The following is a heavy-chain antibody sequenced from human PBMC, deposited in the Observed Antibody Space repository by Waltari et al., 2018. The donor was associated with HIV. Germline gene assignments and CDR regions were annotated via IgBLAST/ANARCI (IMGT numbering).Heavy chain of an antibody. CDR3: ERGQLTGSVYYGLDV. V-gene: IGHV4-34*01. Sequence: QVQLQQWGAGLLKSSETLSLTCAVSGGSFSGYYWTWIRQPPGKGLEWIGEINYSGSTNYNPSLKSRVTILIDTSKSQFSLKVNSVTAADTAVYFCERGQLTGSVYYGLDVWGQGTTVTVSS. J-gene: IGHJ6*02. CDR1: GGSFSGYY. D-gene: IGHD1-1*01. CDR2: INYSGST.